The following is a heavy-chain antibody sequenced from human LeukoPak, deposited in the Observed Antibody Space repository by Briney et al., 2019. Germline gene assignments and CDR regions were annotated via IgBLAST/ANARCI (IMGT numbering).Heavy chain of an antibody. J-gene: IGHJ4*02. CDR3: ARARYDFWSGYYIHDFDY. V-gene: IGHV4-34*01. CDR1: GGSFSGYY. D-gene: IGHD3-3*01. CDR2: INHSGST. Sequence: SETLSLTCAVYGGSFSGYYWSWIRQPPGKGLKWIGEINHSGSTNYNPSLKSRVTISVDTSKNQFSLKLSSVTAADTAVYYCARARYDFWSGYYIHDFDYWGQGTLVTVSS.